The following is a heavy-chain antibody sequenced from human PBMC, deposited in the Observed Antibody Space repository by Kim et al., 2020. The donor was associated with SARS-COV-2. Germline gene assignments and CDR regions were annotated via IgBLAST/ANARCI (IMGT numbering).Heavy chain of an antibody. CDR3: ATSKVVPAAQPFYGMDV. V-gene: IGHV1-24*01. CDR1: GYTLTELS. J-gene: IGHJ6*02. CDR2: FDPEDGET. Sequence: ASVKVSCKVSGYTLTELSMHWVRQAPGKGLEWMGGFDPEDGETIYAQKFQGRVTMTEDTSTDTAYMELSSLRSEDTAVYYCATSKVVPAAQPFYGMDVWGQGTTVTVSS. D-gene: IGHD2-2*01.